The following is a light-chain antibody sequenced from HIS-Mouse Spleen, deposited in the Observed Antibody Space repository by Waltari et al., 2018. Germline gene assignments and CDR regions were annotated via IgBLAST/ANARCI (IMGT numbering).Light chain of an antibody. CDR1: AFPKKY. J-gene: IGLJ2*01. Sequence: SYYLTHPLSFSFSPFQTSMITFSLYAFPKKYDYWYQQKSGQAPVLVIYEDSKRPSGIPERFSGSSSGTMATLTISGAQVEDEADYYCYSTDSSGNHRVFGGGTKLTVL. CDR2: EDS. CDR3: YSTDSSGNHRV. V-gene: IGLV3-10*01.